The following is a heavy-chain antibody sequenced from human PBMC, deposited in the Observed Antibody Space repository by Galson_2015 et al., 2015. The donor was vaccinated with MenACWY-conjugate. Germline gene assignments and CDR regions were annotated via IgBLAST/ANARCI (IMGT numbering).Heavy chain of an antibody. Sequence: SLRLSCAAAGFTVRSDFMSWVRQAPGKGLEWVSVIYSGGITYYADSVKGRFTISRDDANNTVYLQMNSLRVDDTAVYYCARDRGGFDPWGQGTLVTVSS. J-gene: IGHJ5*02. V-gene: IGHV3-66*01. D-gene: IGHD3-10*01. CDR1: GFTVRSDF. CDR3: ARDRGGFDP. CDR2: IYSGGIT.